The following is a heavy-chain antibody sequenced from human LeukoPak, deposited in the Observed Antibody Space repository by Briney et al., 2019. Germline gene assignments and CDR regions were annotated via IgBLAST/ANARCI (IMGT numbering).Heavy chain of an antibody. V-gene: IGHV3-33*06. CDR3: VKDRHIVVVLAAIRRGYYMDV. J-gene: IGHJ6*03. Sequence: GGSLRLSCAASGFTFSSYGMHWVRQAPGKGLEWVAVIWYDGSNKYYADSVKGRFTISRDNSKNTLYLQMNSLRAEDTAVYYCVKDRHIVVVLAAIRRGYYMDVWGKGTTVTVSS. CDR1: GFTFSSYG. CDR2: IWYDGSNK. D-gene: IGHD2-2*01.